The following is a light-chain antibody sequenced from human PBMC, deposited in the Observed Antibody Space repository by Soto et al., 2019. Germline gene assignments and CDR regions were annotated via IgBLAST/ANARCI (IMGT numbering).Light chain of an antibody. CDR1: GSDVGGYNY. J-gene: IGLJ3*02. CDR2: DVS. CDR3: CSYAGSYTWV. Sequence: QSALTQPRSVSGSHGHSVTISCTGTGSDVGGYNYVSWYQQHPGKAPKLMIYDVSKRPSGVPDRFSGSKSGNTASLTISGLQAEDEADYYCCSYAGSYTWVFGGGTKLTVL. V-gene: IGLV2-11*01.